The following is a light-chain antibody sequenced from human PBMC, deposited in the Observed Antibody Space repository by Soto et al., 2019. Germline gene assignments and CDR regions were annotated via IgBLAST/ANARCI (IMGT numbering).Light chain of an antibody. CDR3: QQYNSYSHT. CDR2: DAS. Sequence: DIHMTQSPSTLSASVGDRVTITCRASQSISSWLAWYQQKPGKAPKLLIYDASSLESGVPSRFSGSGSGTEFTLTISSLQPDDFATYYCQQYNSYSHTFGPGTKVDIK. CDR1: QSISSW. J-gene: IGKJ3*01. V-gene: IGKV1-5*01.